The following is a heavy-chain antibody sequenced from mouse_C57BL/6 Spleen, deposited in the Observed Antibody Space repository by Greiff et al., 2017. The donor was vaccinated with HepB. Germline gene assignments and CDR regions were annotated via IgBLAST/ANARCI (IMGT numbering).Heavy chain of an antibody. CDR2: IYPSDSET. V-gene: IGHV1-61*01. Sequence: QVHVKQPGAELVRPGSSVKLSCKASGYNFTSYWMDWVKQRPGQGLEWIGNIYPSDSETHYNQKFKDKATLTVDKSSSTAYMQLSSLTSEDSAVYYCAAGDFDYWGQGTTLTVSS. CDR3: AAGDFDY. J-gene: IGHJ2*01. CDR1: GYNFTSYW.